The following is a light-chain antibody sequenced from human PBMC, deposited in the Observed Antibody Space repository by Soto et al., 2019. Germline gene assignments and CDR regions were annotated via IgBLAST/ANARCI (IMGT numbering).Light chain of an antibody. Sequence: EIVLTQSPVTLSLSPGDRATLSCRASHDVRTFLAWYQHKPGQGPRLLIDDVSNRTTGIPARFAGSGSGTDFTLTISSREPEDFALYYCQQRRTWPYTFGQGTKLEIK. V-gene: IGKV3-11*01. CDR2: DVS. J-gene: IGKJ2*01. CDR1: HDVRTF. CDR3: QQRRTWPYT.